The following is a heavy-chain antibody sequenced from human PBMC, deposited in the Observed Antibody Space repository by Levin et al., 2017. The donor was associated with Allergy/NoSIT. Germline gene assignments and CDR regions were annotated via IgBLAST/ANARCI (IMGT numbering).Heavy chain of an antibody. D-gene: IGHD3-22*01. V-gene: IGHV3-21*01. CDR3: ARDEYYYDSSGYYSD. J-gene: IGHJ4*02. CDR2: ISSSSSYI. CDR1: GFTFSSYS. Sequence: GGSLRLSCAASGFTFSSYSMNWVRQAPGKGLEWVSSISSSSSYIYYADSVKGRFTISRDNAKNSLYLQMNSLRAEDTAVYYCARDEYYYDSSGYYSDWGQGTLVTVSS.